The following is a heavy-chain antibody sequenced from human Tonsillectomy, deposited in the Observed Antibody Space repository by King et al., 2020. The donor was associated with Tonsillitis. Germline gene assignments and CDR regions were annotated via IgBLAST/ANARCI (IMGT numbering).Heavy chain of an antibody. CDR3: ARLAIAARRHIQDYFYYYVDV. CDR2: IKQDGSGK. J-gene: IGHJ6*03. D-gene: IGHD6-6*01. CDR1: GFTFSSYW. V-gene: IGHV3-7*03. Sequence: VQLVQSGGGLVQPGGSLRLSCAASGFTFSSYWMSWVRQGPGKGLEWVANIKQDGSGKQYVDSVKGRFTISRNNAKNSLYLQVNSLRADDTAVYYCARLAIAARRHIQDYFYYYVDVWGKGTTVTVSS.